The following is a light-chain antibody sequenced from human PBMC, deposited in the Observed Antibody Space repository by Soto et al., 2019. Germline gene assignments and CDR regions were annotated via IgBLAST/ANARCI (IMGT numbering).Light chain of an antibody. V-gene: IGKV1-5*01. J-gene: IGKJ1*01. CDR2: DAS. Sequence: IQMTQSPSTLSASVGDRVTITCRASQSISSWLAWYQQKPGKAPKLLIYDASSLESGVPSRFSGSGSGTEFTLTISSLQPDDFATYYCQQYNSYSQTFGQGTQLDIK. CDR3: QQYNSYSQT. CDR1: QSISSW.